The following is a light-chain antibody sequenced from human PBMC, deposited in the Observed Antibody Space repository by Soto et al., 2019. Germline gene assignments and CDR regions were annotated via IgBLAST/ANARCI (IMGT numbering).Light chain of an antibody. Sequence: DIQMTQFPSSVSASVGDRVTITCRASQPLGAWLAWYQQKPGKAPKLLIYATSTLETGVPSRFSGSGSGTQFTLTISSLQPEDFATYYXXQADISQLTFGGGTRVEIK. CDR1: QPLGAW. CDR2: ATS. V-gene: IGKV1-12*01. CDR3: XQADISQLT. J-gene: IGKJ4*01.